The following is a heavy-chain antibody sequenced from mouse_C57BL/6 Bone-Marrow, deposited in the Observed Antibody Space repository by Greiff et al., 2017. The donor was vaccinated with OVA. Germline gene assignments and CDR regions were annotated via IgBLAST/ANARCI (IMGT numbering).Heavy chain of an antibody. CDR2: ISNGGGST. CDR3: ASHGGPGAMDY. J-gene: IGHJ4*01. CDR1: GFTFSDYY. V-gene: IGHV5-12*01. Sequence: EVKLMESGGGLVQPGGSLKLSCAASGFTFSDYYMYWVRQTPEKRLEWVAYISNGGGSTYYPDTVKGRFTISRENAKNTLYLQMSRLKSEDTAMYYCASHGGPGAMDYWGEGTSVTVSS.